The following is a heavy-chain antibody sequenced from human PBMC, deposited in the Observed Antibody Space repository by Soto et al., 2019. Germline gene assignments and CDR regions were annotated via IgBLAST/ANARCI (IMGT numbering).Heavy chain of an antibody. CDR3: ARLIHCKTTSCYFDY. CDR2: IYYSGTT. J-gene: IGHJ4*02. Sequence: PSETLSLTCTVSGGSISSSSYYWAWVRQPPGKGLEWIGSIYYSGTTYYNPSLKSRVTISEDTSKNQFSLRLSSVTAADTAVFYCARLIHCKTTSCYFDYWGPGTLVTVSS. V-gene: IGHV4-39*01. D-gene: IGHD2-2*01. CDR1: GGSISSSSYY.